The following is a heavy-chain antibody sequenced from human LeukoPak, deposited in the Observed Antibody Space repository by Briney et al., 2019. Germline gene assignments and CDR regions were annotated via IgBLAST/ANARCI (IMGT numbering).Heavy chain of an antibody. D-gene: IGHD6-13*01. CDR2: IYTSGST. Sequence: SETLSLTCTVSGDCISSYYWSWIRQPAGKGLEWIGRIYTSGSTNYNPSLKSRVTISVDTSKNQFSLKLSSVTAADTAVYYCARALDSHQYSSSWYADYWGQGTLVTVSS. J-gene: IGHJ4*02. CDR3: ARALDSHQYSSSWYADY. CDR1: GDCISSYY. V-gene: IGHV4-4*07.